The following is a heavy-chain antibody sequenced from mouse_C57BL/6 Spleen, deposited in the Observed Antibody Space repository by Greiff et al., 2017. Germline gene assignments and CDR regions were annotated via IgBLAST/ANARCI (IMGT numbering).Heavy chain of an antibody. CDR1: GYTFTDYE. CDR2: IDPETGGT. CDR3: TRADNWDCFDY. D-gene: IGHD4-1*01. V-gene: IGHV1-15*01. J-gene: IGHJ2*01. Sequence: VQLQQSGAELVRPGASVTLSCKASGYTFTDYEMHWVKQTPVHGLEWIGAIDPETGGTAYNQKFKGKAILTADKSSSTAYMELRSLTSEDSAVYYCTRADNWDCFDYWGQGTTLTVSS.